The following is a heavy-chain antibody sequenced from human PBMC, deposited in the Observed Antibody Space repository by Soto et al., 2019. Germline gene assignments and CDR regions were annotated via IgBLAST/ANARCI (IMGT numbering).Heavy chain of an antibody. CDR3: TKAPWFFLFDC. Sequence: GGSLRLSCAASGFTFSSYAMSWVRQAPGKGLEWVSTISGSGSSTYYADSVKGRFTISRDNSKNTLSLQMNSLRAEDPAVYYCTKAPWFFLFDCWGQGTLVTVSS. V-gene: IGHV3-23*01. D-gene: IGHD3-10*01. CDR2: ISGSGSST. J-gene: IGHJ4*02. CDR1: GFTFSSYA.